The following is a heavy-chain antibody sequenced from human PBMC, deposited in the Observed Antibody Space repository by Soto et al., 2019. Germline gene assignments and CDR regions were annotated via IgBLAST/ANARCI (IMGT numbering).Heavy chain of an antibody. J-gene: IGHJ4*02. D-gene: IGHD3-22*01. CDR2: IIPIFGTA. V-gene: IGHV1-69*13. CDR3: ASPLTYYYDSSGYYLRY. Sequence: SVKVSCKASGGTFSSYAISWVRQAPGQGLEWMGGIIPIFGTANYAQKFQGRVTITADESTSTAYMELSSLRSEDTAVYYCASPLTYYYDSSGYYLRYWGQGTLVTVSS. CDR1: GGTFSSYA.